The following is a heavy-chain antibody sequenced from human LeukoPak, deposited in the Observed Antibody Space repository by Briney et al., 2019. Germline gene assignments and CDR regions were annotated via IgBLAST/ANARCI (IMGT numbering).Heavy chain of an antibody. Sequence: GASVKVSCKASGGTFSRYTISWVRQAPGQGLEWMGRIIPILGIANYAQKFQDRVTITADKSTSTAYMELSRLRSDDTAVYYCARGDIVLNGVWFFRLFDIWGQGTMVTVSS. J-gene: IGHJ3*02. CDR1: GGTFSRYT. D-gene: IGHD2-8*01. CDR3: ARGDIVLNGVWFFRLFDI. CDR2: IIPILGIA. V-gene: IGHV1-69*02.